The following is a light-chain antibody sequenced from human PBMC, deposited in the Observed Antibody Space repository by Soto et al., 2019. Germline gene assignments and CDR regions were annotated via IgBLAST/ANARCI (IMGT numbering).Light chain of an antibody. J-gene: IGLJ2*01. CDR2: EVS. Sequence: QSALTQPPSASGSPGQSVTISCTGTSSDVGGYNYVSWYQQHPGKAPKLMIYEVSRRPSGVPDRFSGSKSGTTASLAVSGLQDEDEADYYCSSYAGSNNEVFGGGTQLTVL. V-gene: IGLV2-8*01. CDR1: SSDVGGYNY. CDR3: SSYAGSNNEV.